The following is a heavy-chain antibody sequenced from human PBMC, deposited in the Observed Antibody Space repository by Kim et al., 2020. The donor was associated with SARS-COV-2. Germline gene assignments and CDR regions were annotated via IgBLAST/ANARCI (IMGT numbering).Heavy chain of an antibody. D-gene: IGHD6-6*01. V-gene: IGHV3-30*02. Sequence: DSVKGRFTISRDNSKNALYLQMNSLRAEDTAVYYCAKDRVAARSYYYMDVWGKGTTVTVSS. CDR3: AKDRVAARSYYYMDV. J-gene: IGHJ6*03.